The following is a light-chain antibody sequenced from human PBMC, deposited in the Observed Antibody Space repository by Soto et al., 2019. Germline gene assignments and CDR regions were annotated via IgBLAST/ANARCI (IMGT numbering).Light chain of an antibody. CDR1: SSNIGRNT. V-gene: IGLV1-44*01. CDR2: TNN. CDR3: AAWDDRLNCVV. J-gene: IGLJ2*01. Sequence: QSVLTQPPSASGTPGQRVTISCSGSSSNIGRNTVSWYQQLPGTAPKLLIYTNNQRPSVVPDRFSGSKSGTSASLAISGLQSEDEADYYCAAWDDRLNCVVFGGGTKLNV.